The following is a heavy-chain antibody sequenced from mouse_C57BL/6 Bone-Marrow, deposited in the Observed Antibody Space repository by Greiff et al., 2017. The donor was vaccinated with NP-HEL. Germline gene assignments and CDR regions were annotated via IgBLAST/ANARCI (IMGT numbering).Heavy chain of an antibody. CDR3: ARHPIGY. Sequence: DVMLVESGGDLVKPGGSLKLSCAASGFTFSSYGMSWVRQTPDKRLEWVATISSGGSYTYYPDSVKGRFPISRDNAKNTLYLQMSSLKSEDTAMYYCARHPIGYWGQGTTLTVSS. J-gene: IGHJ2*01. V-gene: IGHV5-6*02. CDR2: ISSGGSYT. CDR1: GFTFSSYG.